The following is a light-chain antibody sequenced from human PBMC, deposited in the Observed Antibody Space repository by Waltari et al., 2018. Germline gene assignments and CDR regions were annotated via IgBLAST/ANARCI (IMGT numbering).Light chain of an antibody. CDR3: QTWDTNTPL. CDR2: RDT. V-gene: IGLV3-1*01. J-gene: IGLJ2*01. CDR1: EFGDRY. Sequence: SSELTQPPSVSASAGQTATATCSGDEFGDRYASWYQQRPGQSPLLVIYRDTMRPSGIPERFSGSNSGTTATLTISGTQAMDEADYYCQTWDTNTPLFGGGTKLTVL.